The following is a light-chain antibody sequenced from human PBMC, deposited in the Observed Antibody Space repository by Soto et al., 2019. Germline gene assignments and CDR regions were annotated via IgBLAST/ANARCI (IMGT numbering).Light chain of an antibody. CDR2: KAS. CDR3: QQYKTYWT. V-gene: IGKV1-5*03. J-gene: IGKJ1*01. Sequence: DIQMTQSPSTLSASVGDTVTISCRASQSISSWLAWYQQKPGKAPKLLIYKASSLESGVPSRFSGGGSGTEFTLTISSLQPDDFATYYCQQYKTYWTFGPGTKVDIK. CDR1: QSISSW.